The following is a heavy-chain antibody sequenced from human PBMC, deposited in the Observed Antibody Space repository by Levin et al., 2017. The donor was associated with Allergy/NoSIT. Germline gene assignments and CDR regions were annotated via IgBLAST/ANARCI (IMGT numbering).Heavy chain of an antibody. V-gene: IGHV1-8*01. Sequence: GASVKVSCKASGYTFTSYDINWVRQATGQGLEWMGWMNPNSGNTGYAQKFQGRVTMTRNTSISTAYMELSSLRSEDTAVYYCARGPPATYYYDSSGYHNDYWGQGTLVTVSS. CDR1: GYTFTSYD. D-gene: IGHD3-22*01. CDR3: ARGPPATYYYDSSGYHNDY. CDR2: MNPNSGNT. J-gene: IGHJ4*02.